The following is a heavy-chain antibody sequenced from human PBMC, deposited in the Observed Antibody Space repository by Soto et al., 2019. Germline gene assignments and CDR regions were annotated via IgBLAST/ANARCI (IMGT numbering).Heavy chain of an antibody. Sequence: GESLKISCKGSGYIFTSHWIAWVRQMPGKGLEWTGIIYPGDSDTIYSPSFQGQVTFSVDKSISTVYLQWTTLKASDTAIYYCARRVPSGSGADYYGMDVWGQGTTVTVSS. J-gene: IGHJ6*02. V-gene: IGHV5-51*01. CDR2: IYPGDSDT. CDR1: GYIFTSHW. CDR3: ARRVPSGSGADYYGMDV. D-gene: IGHD3-10*01.